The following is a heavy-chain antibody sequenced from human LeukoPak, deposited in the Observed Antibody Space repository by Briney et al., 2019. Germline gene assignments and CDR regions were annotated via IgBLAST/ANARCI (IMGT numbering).Heavy chain of an antibody. CDR2: INPSGGST. CDR3: ASHILTGDFDY. CDR1: GYTFTGYY. D-gene: IGHD3-9*01. J-gene: IGHJ4*02. V-gene: IGHV1-46*01. Sequence: ASVKVSCKASGYTFTGYYMHWVRQAPGQGLEWMGIINPSGGSTSYAQKFQGRVTMTRDTSTSTVYMELSSLRSEDTAVYYCASHILTGDFDYWGQGTLVTVSS.